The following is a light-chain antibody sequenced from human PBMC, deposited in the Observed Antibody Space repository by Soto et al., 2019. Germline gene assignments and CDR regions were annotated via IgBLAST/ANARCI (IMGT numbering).Light chain of an antibody. CDR1: QSVDSY. CDR2: DAS. V-gene: IGKV3-11*01. J-gene: IGKJ1*01. CDR3: QQRSNWPPVT. Sequence: EIVLTQSPASLSLSPGERATLSCRASQSVDSYLVWYQQKPGQAPRLLIYDASTRATGIPARFSGSGSGTDFTLTISSLEPEDFAVYYCQQRSNWPPVTFGQGTKVDIK.